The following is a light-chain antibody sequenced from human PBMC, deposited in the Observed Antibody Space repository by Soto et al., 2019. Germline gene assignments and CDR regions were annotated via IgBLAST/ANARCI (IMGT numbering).Light chain of an antibody. CDR2: DAS. CDR1: QYIRNY. CDR3: QQYHNCPRT. J-gene: IGKJ1*01. Sequence: DIQMTQSPSSLSASVGDRVTITCQASQYIRNYLNWYQQKPGKAPELLIYDASNLEPGVPSRFSGSGSGTDFSFTINSPQPEDIATYYCQQYHNCPRTFGQGTKVEIK. V-gene: IGKV1-33*01.